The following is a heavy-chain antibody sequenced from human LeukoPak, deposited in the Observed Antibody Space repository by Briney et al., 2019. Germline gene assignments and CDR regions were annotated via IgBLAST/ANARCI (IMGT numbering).Heavy chain of an antibody. CDR3: ARERQWLADY. J-gene: IGHJ4*02. D-gene: IGHD6-19*01. CDR1: GYSISSGYY. Sequence: SETLSLTCTVSGYSISSGYYWSWIRQPPGKGLEWIGEINHSGSTNYNPSLKSRVTISVDTSKNQFSLKLSSVTAADTAVYYCARERQWLADYWGQGTLVTVSS. CDR2: INHSGST. V-gene: IGHV4-38-2*02.